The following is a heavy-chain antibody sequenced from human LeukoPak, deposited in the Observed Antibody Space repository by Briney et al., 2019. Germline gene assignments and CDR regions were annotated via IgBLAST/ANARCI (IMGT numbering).Heavy chain of an antibody. V-gene: IGHV3-66*01. D-gene: IGHD3-10*01. J-gene: IGHJ4*02. CDR3: ARMVWSSGSYYFDY. CDR2: IYSGGST. CDR1: GFTVSSNY. Sequence: GGSLRLSCAASGFTVSSNYMSWVRQAPGKGLEWVSVIYSGGSTYYADSVKGRFTISRDNSKNTLYLQMSSLRAEDTAVYYCARMVWSSGSYYFDYWGQGTLVTVSS.